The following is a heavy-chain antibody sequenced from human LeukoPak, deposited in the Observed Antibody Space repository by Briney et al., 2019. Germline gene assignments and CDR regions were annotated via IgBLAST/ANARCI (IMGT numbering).Heavy chain of an antibody. Sequence: SGGSLRLSCAAAGFTFSDRYLSWIRQAPAKGMEWIAYISPNSNNIQYADSVKGRFTISRDNAKNSLFLQVNSLRAEDTAVYYCARHVVAVGFDYWGQGTLVTVSS. CDR1: GFTFSDRY. J-gene: IGHJ4*02. CDR2: ISPNSNNI. CDR3: ARHVVAVGFDY. V-gene: IGHV3-11*04. D-gene: IGHD3-22*01.